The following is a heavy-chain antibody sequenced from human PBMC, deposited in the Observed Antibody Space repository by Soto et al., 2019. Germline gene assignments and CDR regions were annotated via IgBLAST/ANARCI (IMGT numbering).Heavy chain of an antibody. Sequence: GGSLRLSCAASGFTVSSNYMSWVRQAPGKGLEWVSVIYSGGSTYYADSVKGRFTISRDNSKNTLYLQMNSLRAEDTAVYYCARDLPRTVTTLGVDYYYGMDVWGQGTTVTVSS. CDR1: GFTVSSNY. V-gene: IGHV3-66*01. CDR3: ARDLPRTVTTLGVDYYYGMDV. J-gene: IGHJ6*02. CDR2: IYSGGST. D-gene: IGHD4-4*01.